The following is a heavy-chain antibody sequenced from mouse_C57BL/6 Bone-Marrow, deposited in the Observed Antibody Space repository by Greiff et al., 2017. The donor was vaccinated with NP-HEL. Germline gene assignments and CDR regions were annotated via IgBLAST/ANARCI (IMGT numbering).Heavy chain of an antibody. CDR1: GYSITSGYY. D-gene: IGHD3-2*02. J-gene: IGHJ4*01. V-gene: IGHV3-6*01. CDR3: ASQTAQAREVYYYAMDY. CDR2: ISYDGSN. Sequence: VQLQQSGPGLVKPSQSLSLTCSVTGYSITSGYYWNWIRQFPGNKLEWMGYISYDGSNNYNPSLKNRISITRDTSKNQFFLKLNSVTTEDTATYYCASQTAQAREVYYYAMDYWGQGTSVTVSS.